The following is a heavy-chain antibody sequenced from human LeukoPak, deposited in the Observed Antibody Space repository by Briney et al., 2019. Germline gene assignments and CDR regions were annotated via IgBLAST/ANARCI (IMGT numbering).Heavy chain of an antibody. CDR2: ISSSGSTI. J-gene: IGHJ4*02. CDR3: ARARDRAFDY. V-gene: IGHV3-48*03. CDR1: GFTFSSYE. Sequence: GGSLRLSCAASGFTFSSYEMNWVRQAPGKGLEWVSYISSSGSTIYYADSVKGRFTISRDNAKTSLYLQMNSLRAEDTAVYYCARARDRAFDYWGQGTLVTVSS. D-gene: IGHD1-26*01.